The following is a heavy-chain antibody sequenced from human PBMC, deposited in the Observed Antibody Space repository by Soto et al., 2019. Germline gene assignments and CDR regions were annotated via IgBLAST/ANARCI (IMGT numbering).Heavy chain of an antibody. CDR1: GFSLSTSGVG. J-gene: IGHJ3*02. V-gene: IGHV2-5*01. D-gene: IGHD3-16*01. CDR2: IYWNDDK. Sequence: QITLKESGPTLVKPTQTLTLTCTFSGFSLSTSGVGVGWIRQPPGKALEWLALIYWNDDKRYSPSLKSRLTITKDTPKNQVVPTMTNMDPVDTATYYCAHRPGFGGAFDIWGQGTMVTVSS. CDR3: AHRPGFGGAFDI.